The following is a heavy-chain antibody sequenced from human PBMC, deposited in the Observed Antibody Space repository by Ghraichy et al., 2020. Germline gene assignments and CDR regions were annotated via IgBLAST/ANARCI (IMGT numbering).Heavy chain of an antibody. J-gene: IGHJ4*02. Sequence: ASVKVSCKASGYTFTSYGISWVRQAPGQGLEWMGWISAYNGNTNYAQKLQGRVTMTTDTSTSTAYMELRSLRSDDTAVYYCARDLLLWFGEYAEFDYWGQGTLVTVSS. D-gene: IGHD3-10*01. CDR1: GYTFTSYG. CDR2: ISAYNGNT. CDR3: ARDLLLWFGEYAEFDY. V-gene: IGHV1-18*01.